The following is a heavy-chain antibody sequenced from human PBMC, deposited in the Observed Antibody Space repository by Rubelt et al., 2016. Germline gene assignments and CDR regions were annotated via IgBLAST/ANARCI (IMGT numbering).Heavy chain of an antibody. CDR2: INHSGST. D-gene: IGHD5-18*01. J-gene: IGHJ6*02. CDR3: ARGQLWSYYYYGMEV. V-gene: IGHV4-34*01. CDR1: GGSFSGYY. Sequence: QVQLQQWGAGLLKPSETLSLTCAVYGGSFSGYYWSWIRQPPGKGLAWIGEINHSGSTNYNPSPRSRVTISVDTSRNQFSLKLSSVTAAETDVYYCARGQLWSYYYYGMEVWGQGTTVTVSS.